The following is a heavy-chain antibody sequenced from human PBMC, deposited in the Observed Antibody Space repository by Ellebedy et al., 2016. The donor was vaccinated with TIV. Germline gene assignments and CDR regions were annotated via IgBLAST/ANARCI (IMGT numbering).Heavy chain of an antibody. D-gene: IGHD2-21*02. J-gene: IGHJ5*02. CDR1: GFTFSDYY. CDR3: ARDTSMGVTINWFGP. Sequence: GESLKISXAASGFTFSDYYMSWIRQAPGKGLEWLSYISSSGSTIYYADSVKGRFTISRDNAKNSLYLQMRSLRAEDTAVYYCARDTSMGVTINWFGPWGQGTLVTVSS. CDR2: ISSSGSTI. V-gene: IGHV3-11*01.